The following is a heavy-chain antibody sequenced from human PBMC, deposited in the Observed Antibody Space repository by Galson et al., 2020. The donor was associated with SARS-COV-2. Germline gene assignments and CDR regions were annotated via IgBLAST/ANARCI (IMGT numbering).Heavy chain of an antibody. D-gene: IGHD6-19*01. V-gene: IGHV3-23*01. J-gene: IGHJ5*02. CDR2: IDSGTGGT. Sequence: GGSLRLSCAASGFTFSSYAMSWFRQAPGKGLEWVSAIDSGTGGTHYADSVKGRFTISRDDSQITMYLQMNNLRADDAAIYYCARPGLTVAYTRWFDPWGQGARVTVSP. CDR1: GFTFSSYA. CDR3: ARPGLTVAYTRWFDP.